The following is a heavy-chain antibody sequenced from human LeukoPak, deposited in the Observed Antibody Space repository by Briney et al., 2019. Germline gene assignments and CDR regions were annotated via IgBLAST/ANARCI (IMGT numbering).Heavy chain of an antibody. Sequence: PGGSLRLSCAASGFSFSSYSMNWVRQAPGKGLEWVSYISGSGNAKHYTDSVKGRFTISRGNAKNALYLQMNSLRAEDTAVYFCARDYVYAFDYWGQGTLVTVSS. J-gene: IGHJ4*02. CDR1: GFSFSSYS. CDR3: ARDYVYAFDY. V-gene: IGHV3-48*01. CDR2: ISGSGNAK. D-gene: IGHD2/OR15-2a*01.